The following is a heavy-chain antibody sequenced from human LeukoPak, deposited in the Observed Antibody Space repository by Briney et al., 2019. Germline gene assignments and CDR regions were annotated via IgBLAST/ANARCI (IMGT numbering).Heavy chain of an antibody. J-gene: IGHJ6*03. CDR3: TTAKAVATIYLHGYYYYYMDV. CDR1: GFTFGDYA. D-gene: IGHD5-12*01. V-gene: IGHV3-49*03. CDR2: IRSKAYGGTP. Sequence: GGSLRLSCTDSGFTFGDYAMSWFRQAPGKGLEWVGFIRSKAYGGTPEYAASVKGRFTISRDDSKSIAYLQMNSLKTEDTAVYYCTTAKAVATIYLHGYYYYYMDVWGKGTTVTVSS.